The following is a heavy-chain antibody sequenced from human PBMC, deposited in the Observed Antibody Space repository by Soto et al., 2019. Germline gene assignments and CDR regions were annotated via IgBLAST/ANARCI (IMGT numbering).Heavy chain of an antibody. V-gene: IGHV4-34*01. CDR3: ARGRGTMVRGVAKGYMDV. D-gene: IGHD3-10*01. CDR1: GGSFSGYY. J-gene: IGHJ6*03. CDR2: INHSGST. Sequence: SETLSLTCAVYGGSFSGYYWSWIRQPPGKGLEWIGEINHSGSTNYNPSLKSRVTISVDTSKNQFSLKLSSVTAADTAVYYCARGRGTMVRGVAKGYMDVWGKGTTVTVS.